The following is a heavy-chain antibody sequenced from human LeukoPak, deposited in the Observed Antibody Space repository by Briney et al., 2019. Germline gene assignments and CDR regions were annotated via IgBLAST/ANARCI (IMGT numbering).Heavy chain of an antibody. CDR2: IYHSGST. CDR1: GGSISSSNW. J-gene: IGHJ3*02. Sequence: SGTLSLTCAVSGGSISSSNWWSWVRQPPGKGLEWIGEIYHSGSTNYNPSLKSRVTISVDKSKNQFSLKLSSLTAADTAVYYCARRYYYDSSGYFYGAFDIWGQGTMVTVSS. D-gene: IGHD3-22*01. V-gene: IGHV4-4*02. CDR3: ARRYYYDSSGYFYGAFDI.